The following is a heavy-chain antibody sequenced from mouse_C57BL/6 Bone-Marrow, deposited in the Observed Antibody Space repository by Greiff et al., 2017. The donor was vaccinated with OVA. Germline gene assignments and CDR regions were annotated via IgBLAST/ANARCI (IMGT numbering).Heavy chain of an antibody. Sequence: VQLQQSGPELVKPGASVKISCKASGYTFTDYYMNWVKQSHGKSLEWIGDINPNNGGTRYNQKFKGKATLTVDQSSSTAYMELRSLPSEDSAVYYCARYYYGSSYYAMDYWGQGTSVTVSS. CDR2: INPNNGGT. D-gene: IGHD1-1*01. CDR1: GYTFTDYY. J-gene: IGHJ4*01. V-gene: IGHV1-26*01. CDR3: ARYYYGSSYYAMDY.